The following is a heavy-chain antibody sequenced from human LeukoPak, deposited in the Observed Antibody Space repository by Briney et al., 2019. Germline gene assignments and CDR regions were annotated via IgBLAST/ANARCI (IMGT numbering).Heavy chain of an antibody. V-gene: IGHV3-30-3*01. J-gene: IGHJ1*01. CDR2: ISYDRSNK. CDR1: GFTFSSYA. Sequence: PGGSLRLSCAASGFTFSSYAMHWVRQAPGKGLEWVAVISYDRSNKYYADSVKGRFTISRDNSKNTLYLQMNSLRAEDTAVYYCARAEVGEAVSPFQHWGQGTLVTVSS. CDR3: ARAEVGEAVSPFQH. D-gene: IGHD4-17*01.